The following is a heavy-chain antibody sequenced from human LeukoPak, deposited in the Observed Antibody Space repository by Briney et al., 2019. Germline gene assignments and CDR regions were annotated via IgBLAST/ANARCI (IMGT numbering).Heavy chain of an antibody. CDR3: AKGNWNED. Sequence: PGGSLRLPCAASGFTSSIYDMTWVRQAPGKGLEWVSVISGSGDSTYYADSVKGRFTISRDNSKNTLYLQMNSLRADDTAVYYCAKGNWNEDWGQGTLVIVSS. CDR2: ISGSGDST. V-gene: IGHV3-23*01. J-gene: IGHJ4*02. CDR1: GFTSSIYD. D-gene: IGHD1-1*01.